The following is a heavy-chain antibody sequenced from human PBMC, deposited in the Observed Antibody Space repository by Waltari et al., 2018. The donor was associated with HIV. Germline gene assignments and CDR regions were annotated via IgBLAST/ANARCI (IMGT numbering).Heavy chain of an antibody. Sequence: QVQLEQSGAEVKKPGASVKVSCKAFGYTFINYDINWVRQAPGQGLEWMGWMHPKRGDTGYAQSVKGRVTMTRDKSTSTAYMELSGLTSEDTAVYYCARGDVYCNDKVCDGDYYGMDVWGQGTTVAVAS. J-gene: IGHJ6*02. D-gene: IGHD2-15*01. CDR2: MHPKRGDT. V-gene: IGHV1-8*01. CDR3: ARGDVYCNDKVCDGDYYGMDV. CDR1: GYTFINYD.